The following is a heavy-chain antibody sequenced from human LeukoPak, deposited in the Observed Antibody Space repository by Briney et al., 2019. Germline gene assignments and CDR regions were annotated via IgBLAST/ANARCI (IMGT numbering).Heavy chain of an antibody. Sequence: GGSLRLSCAASGFTFSSYAMHWVRQAPGKGLEWVAVISYDGSDKYYADSVKGRFTISRDNSKNTLYLQMNSLRAEDTAVYYCARASLPWEYYDSSGYSNWFDPWGQGTLVTVSS. CDR3: ARASLPWEYYDSSGYSNWFDP. D-gene: IGHD3-22*01. CDR2: ISYDGSDK. CDR1: GFTFSSYA. V-gene: IGHV3-30*04. J-gene: IGHJ5*02.